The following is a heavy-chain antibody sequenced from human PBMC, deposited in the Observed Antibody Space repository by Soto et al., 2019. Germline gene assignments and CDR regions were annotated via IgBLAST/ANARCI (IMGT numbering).Heavy chain of an antibody. Sequence: ASVKVSCKASGYTLSTYAVHWLRQAPGQRLERMGRIDAGNDNTKYSQNFQGRVTITTDTSASTAYMELSSLKSEDTAIYYCAGEGSTYSKTLDYWGKGTLGTVSS. CDR1: GYTLSTYA. CDR3: AGEGSTYSKTLDY. D-gene: IGHD4-4*01. CDR2: IDAGNDNT. J-gene: IGHJ4*02. V-gene: IGHV1-3*01.